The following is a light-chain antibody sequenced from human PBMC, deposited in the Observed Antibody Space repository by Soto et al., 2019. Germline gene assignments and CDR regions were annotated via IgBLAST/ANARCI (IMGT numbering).Light chain of an antibody. CDR3: QKYDDVPQ. CDR1: QDITNH. V-gene: IGKV1-33*01. J-gene: IGKJ3*01. Sequence: MTQSPSSLSASVGDTVTITCQASQDITNHLNWYQQKPGKAPNLLIYDASHLETGVPSRFSGSGSGTYFTLTISSLQPEDIATYYCQKYDDVPQFGPGTKVDF. CDR2: DAS.